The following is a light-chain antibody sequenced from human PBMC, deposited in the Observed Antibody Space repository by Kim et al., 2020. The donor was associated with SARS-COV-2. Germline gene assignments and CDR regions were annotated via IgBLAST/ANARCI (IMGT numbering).Light chain of an antibody. V-gene: IGLV1-44*01. CDR2: SNN. Sequence: GRRVTISCSGGISNIGSNIVDWYQQLPGTAPKLLYHSNNQRPSGVPDRFAGSKSDTSASLAISGLQSEDEAHYYCAAWDDSLNGWVFGGGTQLTVL. J-gene: IGLJ3*02. CDR3: AAWDDSLNGWV. CDR1: ISNIGSNI.